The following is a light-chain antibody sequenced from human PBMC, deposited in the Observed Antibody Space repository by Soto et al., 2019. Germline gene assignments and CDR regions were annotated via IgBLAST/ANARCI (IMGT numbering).Light chain of an antibody. CDR3: SSYTSSSRV. V-gene: IGLV2-14*01. J-gene: IGLJ2*01. CDR1: SSDVGGYNY. Sequence: QSALTQPASVSGSPGQSITISCTGTSSDVGGYNYVSWYQQHPGKAPKLMIYEVSNRPSGVSNRFSGSKSGNTASLTISWLQAEDDADYYCSSYTSSSRVFGGGTKLTVL. CDR2: EVS.